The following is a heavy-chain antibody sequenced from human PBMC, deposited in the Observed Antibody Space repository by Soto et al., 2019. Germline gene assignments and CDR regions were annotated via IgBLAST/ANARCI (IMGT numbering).Heavy chain of an antibody. V-gene: IGHV4-59*01. Sequence: PSETLSLTCTVSGGSISSYYWSWIRQPPGKGLEWIGYIYYSGSTNYNPSLKSRVTISVDTSKNQFSLKLSSVTAADTAVYYCARERGVSLSFGADAFDIWGQGTMVTVSS. J-gene: IGHJ3*02. CDR2: IYYSGST. CDR1: GGSISSYY. D-gene: IGHD3-10*01. CDR3: ARERGVSLSFGADAFDI.